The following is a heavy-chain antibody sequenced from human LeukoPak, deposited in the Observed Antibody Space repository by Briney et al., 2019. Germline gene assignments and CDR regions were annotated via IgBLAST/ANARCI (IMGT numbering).Heavy chain of an antibody. J-gene: IGHJ3*02. CDR3: AKVLRHYYDSSGSDAFDI. V-gene: IGHV3-23*01. CDR1: GFTFSSYA. CDR2: ISGSGGST. D-gene: IGHD3-22*01. Sequence: TGGSLRLSCAASGFTFSSYAMSWVRQAPGKGLEWVSAISGSGGSTYYADSVKGRFTISRDNSKNTLYLQMNSLRAEDTAVYYCAKVLRHYYDSSGSDAFDIWGQGTMVTVSS.